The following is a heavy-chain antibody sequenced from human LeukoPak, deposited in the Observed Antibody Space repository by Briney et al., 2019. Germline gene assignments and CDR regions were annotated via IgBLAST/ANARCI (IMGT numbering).Heavy chain of an antibody. V-gene: IGHV4-61*01. Sequence: SETLSLTCAVSGYSISSGYYWGWIRQPPGKGLEWIGYIYYSGSTNYNPSLKSRVTISVDTSKNQFSLKLSSVTAADTAVYYCARLSGSEDYWGQGTLVTVSS. CDR1: GYSISSGYY. CDR3: ARLSGSEDY. J-gene: IGHJ4*02. CDR2: IYYSGST. D-gene: IGHD1-26*01.